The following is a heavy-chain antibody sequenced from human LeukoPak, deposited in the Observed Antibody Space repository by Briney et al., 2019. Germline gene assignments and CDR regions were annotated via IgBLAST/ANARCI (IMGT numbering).Heavy chain of an antibody. Sequence: SETLSLTCTVSGGSLSNDNYYWGWIRQPPGKGPEWIGTIYNSGSTSYNPSLRSRVTISVATSKNQFSLRLRSVAAADTAVYYCARQRGTYRSGWYGPLYYFHCWGQGTLVTVSS. CDR3: ARQRGTYRSGWYGPLYYFHC. D-gene: IGHD6-19*01. CDR1: GGSLSNDNYY. V-gene: IGHV4-39*01. J-gene: IGHJ4*02. CDR2: IYNSGST.